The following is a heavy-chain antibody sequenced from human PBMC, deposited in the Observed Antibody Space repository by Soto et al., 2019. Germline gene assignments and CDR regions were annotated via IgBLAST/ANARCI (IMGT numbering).Heavy chain of an antibody. CDR2: TYYRSKWYN. CDR3: ARGQMITFGGVIVPNDAFDI. D-gene: IGHD3-16*02. J-gene: IGHJ3*02. V-gene: IGHV6-1*01. CDR1: GDSVSSNSAA. Sequence: SQTLSLTCAISGDSVSSNSAAWNWIRQSPSRGLEWLGRTYYRSKWYNDYAVSVKSRITINPDTSKNQFSLQLNSVTPEDTAVYYCARGQMITFGGVIVPNDAFDIWGQGTTVTVSS.